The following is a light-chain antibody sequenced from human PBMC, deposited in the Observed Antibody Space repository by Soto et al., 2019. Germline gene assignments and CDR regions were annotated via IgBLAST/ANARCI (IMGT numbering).Light chain of an antibody. J-gene: IGKJ1*01. Sequence: DIQMTQSPSSLSASVGDRVTITCRASQSISRLLAWYQEKPGKAPKVLIYDASNLESGVPSRFSGSGSGTEFTLTISRLQPDDFATYYCQQYSSYWTFGQGTKVDI. CDR3: QQYSSYWT. CDR1: QSISRL. V-gene: IGKV1-5*01. CDR2: DAS.